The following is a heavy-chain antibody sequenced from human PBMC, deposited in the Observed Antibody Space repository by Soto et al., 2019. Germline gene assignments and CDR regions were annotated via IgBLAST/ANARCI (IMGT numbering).Heavy chain of an antibody. Sequence: EVQLLESGGGLVQPGGSLRLSCAASGFTFRDYPMSWLRQAPEKGLEWVSTISDGGGTTFYIDSVRGRFTISRDDSKNTLYLQMHSLGADDTAEYYWAKDTWVYYGSSDHWGQGTLVSVSS. CDR2: ISDGGGTT. CDR3: AKDTWVYYGSSDH. D-gene: IGHD3-10*01. CDR1: GFTFRDYP. V-gene: IGHV3-23*01. J-gene: IGHJ5*02.